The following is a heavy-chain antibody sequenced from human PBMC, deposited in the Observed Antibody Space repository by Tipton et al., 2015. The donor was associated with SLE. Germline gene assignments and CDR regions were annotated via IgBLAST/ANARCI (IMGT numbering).Heavy chain of an antibody. CDR3: ARVLGSYYGMDV. J-gene: IGHJ6*02. Sequence: TLSLTCAVSGGSFSGYYWSWIRQSPGKGLEWIGEIDHSGSTNYNPSLKSRVTISVDTSKNQFSLKLSSVTAADTAVYYCARVLGSYYGMDVWGQGTTVTVSS. CDR2: IDHSGST. V-gene: IGHV4-34*01. CDR1: GGSFSGYY.